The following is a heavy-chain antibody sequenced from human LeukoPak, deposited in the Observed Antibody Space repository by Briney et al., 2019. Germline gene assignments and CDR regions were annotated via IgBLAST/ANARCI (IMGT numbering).Heavy chain of an antibody. CDR1: GFTFDDYA. CDR2: ISWNSGSI. J-gene: IGHJ4*02. CDR3: AKDRREVATAYYFDY. V-gene: IGHV3-9*01. Sequence: PGRSLRLSCAASGFTFDDYAMHWVRQAPGKGLEWVSGISWNSGSIGYADSAKGRFTISRDNSKNTLYLQMNSLRAEDTAVYYCAKDRREVATAYYFDYWGQGTLVTVSS. D-gene: IGHD5-12*01.